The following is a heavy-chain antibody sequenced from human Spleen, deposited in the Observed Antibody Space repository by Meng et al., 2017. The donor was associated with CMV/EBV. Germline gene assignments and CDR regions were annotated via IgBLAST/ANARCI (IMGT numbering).Heavy chain of an antibody. CDR1: GFTFSSYS. CDR3: ARSASNYVGANGGHIDN. J-gene: IGHJ4*02. D-gene: IGHD4-11*01. Sequence: GGSLRLSCAASGFTFSSYSMNWVRQAPGKGLEWVSSISTSSSYIYYADSVKGRFTTSRDNAKKSQFLEMNSLRAEDTAVYYCARSASNYVGANGGHIDNWGQGVLVTVSS. V-gene: IGHV3-21*01. CDR2: ISTSSSYI.